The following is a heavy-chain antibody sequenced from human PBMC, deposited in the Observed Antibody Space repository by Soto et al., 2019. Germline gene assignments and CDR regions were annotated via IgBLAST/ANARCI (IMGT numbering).Heavy chain of an antibody. D-gene: IGHD2-15*01. V-gene: IGHV3-23*01. CDR2: ISSTGGGT. CDR3: AKGHDIVVVPTVDY. Sequence: GGSLRLSCAASGFTFNNYAMSWVRQSPGKGLEWVSGISSTGGGTYYADPVKGRFTISRDNSKNTLYLQMNNLRAGDTALYYCAKGHDIVVVPTVDYWGQGTLVTVSS. CDR1: GFTFNNYA. J-gene: IGHJ4*02.